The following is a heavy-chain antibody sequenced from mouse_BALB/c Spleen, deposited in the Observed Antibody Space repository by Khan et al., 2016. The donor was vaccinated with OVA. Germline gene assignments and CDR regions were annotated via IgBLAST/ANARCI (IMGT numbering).Heavy chain of an antibody. J-gene: IGHJ3*01. Sequence: EVRLQESGPGLVKPSQSLSLTCTVTGYSITSDYAWNWIRQFPGNKLEWMGYIGYSGSTSYHPSLKSRISITRDTSKNQFFLRLNSVTNEDTATYYCARLGPGFAYWGQGTLVTVSA. CDR2: IGYSGST. D-gene: IGHD4-1*01. CDR1: GYSITSDYA. CDR3: ARLGPGFAY. V-gene: IGHV3-2*02.